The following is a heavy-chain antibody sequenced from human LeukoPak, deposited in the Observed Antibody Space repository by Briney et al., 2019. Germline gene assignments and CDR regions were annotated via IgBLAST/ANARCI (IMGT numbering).Heavy chain of an antibody. V-gene: IGHV3-30*04. CDR1: GFTFSSYA. Sequence: GGSLRLSCAASGFTFSSYAMHWVRQAPGKGLEWVTVISYDGSNKYYADSVKGRFTISRDNSKNTLYLQMNSLRAEDTAVYYCARAVDTANYYYMDVWGKGTTVTVSS. CDR3: ARAVDTANYYYMDV. J-gene: IGHJ6*03. CDR2: ISYDGSNK. D-gene: IGHD5-18*01.